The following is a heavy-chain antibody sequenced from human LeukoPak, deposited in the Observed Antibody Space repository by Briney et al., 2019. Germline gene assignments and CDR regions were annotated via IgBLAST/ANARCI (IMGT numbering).Heavy chain of an antibody. CDR1: GFTFGDYA. V-gene: IGHV3-49*03. J-gene: IGHJ4*02. CDR3: TREDDSRNFDY. CDR2: IRSETYGGTT. Sequence: PGGSLRLSCTASGFTFGDYAMSWFRQAPGKGLEWVGFIRSETYGGTTDYAASVKGRFTISRDDSKSIAYLQMNSLKTEDTAVYYCTREDDSRNFDYWGQGTLVTVSS. D-gene: IGHD3-22*01.